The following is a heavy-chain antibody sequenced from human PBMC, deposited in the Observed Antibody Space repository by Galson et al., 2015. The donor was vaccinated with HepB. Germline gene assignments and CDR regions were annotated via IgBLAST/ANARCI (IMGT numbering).Heavy chain of an antibody. CDR2: TSTSGAKN. CDR1: GFTFGSFG. J-gene: IGHJ4*02. Sequence: SLRLSCAASGFTFGSFGMHWVRQAPGEGLQWLALTSTSGAKNVYADSVKGRFTISRDNSNNTLYLQMNSLRVNDTALYYCARWAAPTAPHFDYWGPGTLVTVSS. V-gene: IGHV3-30*03. CDR3: ARWAAPTAPHFDY. D-gene: IGHD2-21*02.